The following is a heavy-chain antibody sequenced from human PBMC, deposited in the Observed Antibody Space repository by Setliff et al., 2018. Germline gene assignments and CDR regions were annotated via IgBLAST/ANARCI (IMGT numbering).Heavy chain of an antibody. V-gene: IGHV4-34*01. Sequence: PSETLSLTCTVSGGSISSYYWSWIRQPPGKGLEWIGEINHSGSTNYNPSLKSRVTISVDTSKNQFSLKLSSVTAADTAVYYCARVVPAAMYFDYWGQGTLVTVSS. CDR3: ARVVPAAMYFDY. CDR2: INHSGST. J-gene: IGHJ4*02. D-gene: IGHD2-2*01. CDR1: GGSISSYY.